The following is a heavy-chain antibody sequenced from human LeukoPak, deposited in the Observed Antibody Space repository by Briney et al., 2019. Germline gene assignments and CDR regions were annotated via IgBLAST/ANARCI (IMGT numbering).Heavy chain of an antibody. J-gene: IGHJ4*02. Sequence: GRSLRLSCAASGFTFSSYGMHWVPQAPGKGLEWVAVIWYDGSNKYYADSVKGRFTISRDNSKNTLYLQMNSLRAEDTAVYYCARDNWFGEPRDYFDYWGQGTLVTVSS. CDR3: ARDNWFGEPRDYFDY. CDR2: IWYDGSNK. V-gene: IGHV3-33*01. CDR1: GFTFSSYG. D-gene: IGHD3-10*01.